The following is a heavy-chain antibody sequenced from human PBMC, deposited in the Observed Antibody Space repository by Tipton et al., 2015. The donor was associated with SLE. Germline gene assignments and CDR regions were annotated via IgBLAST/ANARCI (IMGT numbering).Heavy chain of an antibody. D-gene: IGHD3-3*01. CDR3: ARKFWSGYSYFDL. V-gene: IGHV4-38-2*02. Sequence: LRLSCTVSGYSISSNYCWGWIRQPRGRGLEWIGTIYHSGTTYYNPSLKSRVTISVDTSKNQFSLKLSSVTAADTAVYYCARKFWSGYSYFDLWGRGTLVTVSS. CDR2: IYHSGTT. CDR1: GYSISSNYC. J-gene: IGHJ2*01.